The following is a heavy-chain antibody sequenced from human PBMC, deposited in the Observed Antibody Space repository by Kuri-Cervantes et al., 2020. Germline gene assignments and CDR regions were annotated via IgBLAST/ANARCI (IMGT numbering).Heavy chain of an antibody. D-gene: IGHD4-11*01. CDR3: ATNTVTTFDY. J-gene: IGHJ4*02. Sequence: SGPTLVKPTQTLTLTCTFSGFSLSTSGVGVGWIRQPPGKALEWLALIYWDDDKRYSPSLKSRLTLTKDASKNQVGLTMTNMDPVATATYYCATNTVTTFDYWGQGTLVTVSS. CDR1: GFSLSTSGVG. CDR2: IYWDDDK. V-gene: IGHV2-5*02.